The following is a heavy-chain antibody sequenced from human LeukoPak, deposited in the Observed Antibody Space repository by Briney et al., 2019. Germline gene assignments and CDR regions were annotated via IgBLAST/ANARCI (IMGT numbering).Heavy chain of an antibody. J-gene: IGHJ6*03. CDR1: GFTFSSYG. CDR2: IWYGGSNK. CDR3: AIGSVGMAMDV. V-gene: IGHV3-33*08. Sequence: HPGRSLRLSCAASGFTFSSYGMHWVRQAPGKGLEWVAVIWYGGSNKYYADSVKGRFTISRDNSKNTLYLQMNSLRAEDTAVYYCAIGSVGMAMDVWGKGTTVTVSS. D-gene: IGHD1-14*01.